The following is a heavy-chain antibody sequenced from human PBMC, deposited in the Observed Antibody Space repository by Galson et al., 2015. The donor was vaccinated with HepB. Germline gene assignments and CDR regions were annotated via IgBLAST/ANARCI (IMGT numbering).Heavy chain of an antibody. CDR1: GFTVSSNY. V-gene: IGHV3-66*02. J-gene: IGHJ3*02. CDR2: IYSGGST. D-gene: IGHD5-24*01. CDR3: ARFEGDGYNSDAFDI. Sequence: SLRLSCAASGFTVSSNYMSWVRQAPGKGLEWVSVIYSGGSTYYADSVKGRFTISRDNSKNTLYLQMNSLRAEDTAVYYCARFEGDGYNSDAFDIWGQGTMVTVSS.